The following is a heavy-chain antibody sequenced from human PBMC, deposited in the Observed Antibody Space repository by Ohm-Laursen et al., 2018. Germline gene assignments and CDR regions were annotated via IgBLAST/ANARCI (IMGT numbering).Heavy chain of an antibody. CDR2: IYTSGST. J-gene: IGHJ3*02. CDR3: ARGRGTYSLGAFDI. D-gene: IGHD1-26*01. Sequence: GTLSLTWCVSGGSISSYYWSWIRQPAGKGLEWIGRIYTSGSTNYNSSLKSRVTMSVDTSKNQFSLKLSSVTAADTAVYYCARGRGTYSLGAFDIWGQGTMVTVSS. CDR1: GGSISSYY. V-gene: IGHV4-4*07.